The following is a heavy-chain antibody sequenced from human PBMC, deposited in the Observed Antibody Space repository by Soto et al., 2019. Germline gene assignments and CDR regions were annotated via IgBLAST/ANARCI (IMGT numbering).Heavy chain of an antibody. D-gene: IGHD5-12*01. V-gene: IGHV1-18*01. Sequence: SVNVACKSSVYPFTSYGISLVRQAPGQGLEWRGWISAYNGNTNYSQKLHGRVTMTTDTSTSTAYMDMRSLRSDDTAVYYCARDGWLRLAPFDYWGQGTLVTVSS. CDR2: ISAYNGNT. CDR1: VYPFTSYG. J-gene: IGHJ4*02. CDR3: ARDGWLRLAPFDY.